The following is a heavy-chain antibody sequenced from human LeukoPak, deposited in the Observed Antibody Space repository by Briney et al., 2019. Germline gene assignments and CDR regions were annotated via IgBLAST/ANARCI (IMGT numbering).Heavy chain of an antibody. CDR2: ISVYNVNI. CDR1: GYTFTSYG. J-gene: IGHJ4*02. D-gene: IGHD6-19*01. V-gene: IGHV1-18*01. CDR3: AREAPSVAVPGGPDY. Sequence: GASVKVAXKAYGYTFTSYGISWERQAPGHGREWVGWISVYNVNIHSAQQLQGRLRRTKDPFTSRAYMALMCLTSHDSAIYYWAREAPSVAVPGGPDYWGQGTLGSVSS.